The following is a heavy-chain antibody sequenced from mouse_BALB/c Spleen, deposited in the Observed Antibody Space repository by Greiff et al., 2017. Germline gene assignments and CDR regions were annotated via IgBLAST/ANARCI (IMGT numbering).Heavy chain of an antibody. D-gene: IGHD1-2*01. Sequence: QVQLQQSGAELAKPGASVKMSCKASGYTFTSYWMHWVKQRPGQGLEWIGYINPSTGYTEYNQKFKDKATLTADKSSSTAYMQLSSLTSEDSAVYYCARCLTTAGMDYWGQGTSVTVAS. CDR3: ARCLTTAGMDY. CDR1: GYTFTSYW. CDR2: INPSTGYT. V-gene: IGHV1-7*01. J-gene: IGHJ4*01.